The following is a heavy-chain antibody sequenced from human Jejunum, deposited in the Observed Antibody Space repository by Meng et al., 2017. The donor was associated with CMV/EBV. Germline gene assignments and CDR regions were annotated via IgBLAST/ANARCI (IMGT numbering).Heavy chain of an antibody. D-gene: IGHD3-22*01. CDR2: INRSGTS. V-gene: IGHV4-34*01. CDR1: SLRCFP. Sequence: SLRCFPLSCVPPPPRKEPGLVWEINRSGTSNFNPSLESRVTISVDTSKNQFSLNLNSVTAADTAVYYCARHHSYDIWGYPHDAFDIWGQGTMVTVSS. CDR3: ARHHSYDIWGYPHDAFDI. J-gene: IGHJ3*02.